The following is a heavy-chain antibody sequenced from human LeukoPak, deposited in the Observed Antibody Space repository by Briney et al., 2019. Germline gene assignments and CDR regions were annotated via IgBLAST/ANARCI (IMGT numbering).Heavy chain of an antibody. CDR3: ARDVRGWHPGGNYYYYYMDV. Sequence: ASVKVSCKASGYTFTGYYMHWVRQAPGQGLGWMGWINPNSGGTNYAQKFKGRVTMTRDTSISTAYMELSRLRSDDTAVYYCARDVRGWHPGGNYYYYYMDVWGKGTTVTVSS. V-gene: IGHV1-2*02. J-gene: IGHJ6*03. CDR1: GYTFTGYY. D-gene: IGHD3-16*01. CDR2: INPNSGGT.